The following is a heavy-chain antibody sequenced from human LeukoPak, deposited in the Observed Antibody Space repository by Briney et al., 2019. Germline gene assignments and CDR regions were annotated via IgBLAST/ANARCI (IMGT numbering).Heavy chain of an antibody. J-gene: IGHJ4*02. V-gene: IGHV4-61*02. D-gene: IGHD6-19*01. CDR1: GGSISSGSYY. CDR2: IYTSGST. Sequence: SETLSLTCTVSGGSISSGSYYWSWIRQPAGKGLEWIGRIYTSGSTNYNPSLKSRVTISVDTSKNQFSLKLSSVTAADTAVSYCARADGGWYYFDYWGQGTLVTVSS. CDR3: ARADGGWYYFDY.